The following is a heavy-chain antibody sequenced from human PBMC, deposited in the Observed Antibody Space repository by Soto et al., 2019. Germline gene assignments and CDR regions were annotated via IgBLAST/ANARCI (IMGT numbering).Heavy chain of an antibody. CDR1: GYTFSSYA. V-gene: IGHV1-3*01. D-gene: IGHD7-27*01. CDR2: INAGYGNT. CDR3: ARDTGDGTFDF. J-gene: IGHJ4*02. Sequence: ASVKVSCKASGYTFSSYAMHWVRQAPGQRLEWMGWINAGYGNTKSSQKFLDRVTISRDTSASTAYMELTSLRSEDTAVYYCARDTGDGTFDFWGQGTLVTVYS.